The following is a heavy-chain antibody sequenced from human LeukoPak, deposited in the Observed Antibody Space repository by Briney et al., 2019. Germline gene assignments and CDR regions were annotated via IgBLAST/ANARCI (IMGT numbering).Heavy chain of an antibody. V-gene: IGHV3-53*01. D-gene: IGHD5-24*01. Sequence: GGSMRLSWAASGFTLSSNYMSWVRQAPGKGLEWVSVTYSGGSTYCADTVKGRFTISRDNSKNTLYLHMNSLRAEDTAVYYCPRRDGYNSQVDYWAKGTVVSVSS. J-gene: IGHJ4*02. CDR2: TYSGGST. CDR1: GFTLSSNY. CDR3: PRRDGYNSQVDY.